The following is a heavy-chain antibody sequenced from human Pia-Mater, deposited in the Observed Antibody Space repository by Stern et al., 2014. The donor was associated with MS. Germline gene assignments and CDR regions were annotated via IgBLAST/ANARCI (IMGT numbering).Heavy chain of an antibody. Sequence: QLQLQESGPGLVKPSQTLSLTCTVSGGSISSGGYYWSWIRQHPGKGLEWIGYIYYSGSTYYNPSLKSRVTISVDTSKNQFSLKLSSVTAADMAVYYCARAPDYGAYVDYWGQGTLVTVSS. V-gene: IGHV4-31*03. CDR3: ARAPDYGAYVDY. D-gene: IGHD4-17*01. CDR1: GGSISSGGYY. CDR2: IYYSGST. J-gene: IGHJ4*02.